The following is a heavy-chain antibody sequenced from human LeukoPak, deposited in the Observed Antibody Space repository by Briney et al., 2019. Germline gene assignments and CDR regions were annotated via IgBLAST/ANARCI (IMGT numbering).Heavy chain of an antibody. CDR3: ARGYYYDSSGYHTSHDAFDI. V-gene: IGHV4-30-2*01. Sequence: SQTLSLTCAVSGGSISSGGYSWSWIRQPPGKGLEWIGYIYHSGSTYYNPSLKSRVTISVDRSKNQFSLKLSSVTAADTAVYYCARGYYYDSSGYHTSHDAFDIWGQGTMVTVSS. CDR2: IYHSGST. CDR1: GGSISSGGYS. J-gene: IGHJ3*02. D-gene: IGHD3-22*01.